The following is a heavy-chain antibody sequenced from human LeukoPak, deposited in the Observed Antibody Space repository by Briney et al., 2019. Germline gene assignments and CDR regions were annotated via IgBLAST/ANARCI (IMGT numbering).Heavy chain of an antibody. CDR2: ISGSGGST. J-gene: IGHJ4*02. V-gene: IGHV3-23*01. D-gene: IGHD1-26*01. CDR3: AKSLAVGATTHC. Sequence: GGTLRLSCAASGFTFSSYGMSWVRPAPGKGLEWVSAISGSGGSTYYADSVKGRFTISRDTSKNTLYLQMNGLRAEDTAVYYCAKSLAVGATTHCWGQGTLVTVSS. CDR1: GFTFSSYG.